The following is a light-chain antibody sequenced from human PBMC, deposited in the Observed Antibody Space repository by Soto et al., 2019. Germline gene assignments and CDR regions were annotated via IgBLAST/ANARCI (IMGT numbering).Light chain of an antibody. CDR1: QGISSF. Sequence: DIQMTQSPSSVSASVGDRVTITCRASQGISSFLACDQQKPGKAPKLLIYAASSLESGVPSRFSGSGSGTDFTLTINSLQPEDFATYYCQQADSFPRTFGGGTKVEIK. J-gene: IGKJ4*01. CDR3: QQADSFPRT. V-gene: IGKV1-12*01. CDR2: AAS.